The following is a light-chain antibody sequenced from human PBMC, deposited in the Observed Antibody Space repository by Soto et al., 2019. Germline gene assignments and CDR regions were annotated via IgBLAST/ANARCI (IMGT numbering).Light chain of an antibody. Sequence: IQLTQSPSSLSVSVGDRVTITCRASQDISINLAWYHQIPGKAPKVLISGASTVQSGVPSGFSGSGSGTDFTLTISSLQPEHFATYYCQQLHSYPYTFGQGTKLEI. CDR1: QDISIN. V-gene: IGKV1-9*01. J-gene: IGKJ2*01. CDR2: GAS. CDR3: QQLHSYPYT.